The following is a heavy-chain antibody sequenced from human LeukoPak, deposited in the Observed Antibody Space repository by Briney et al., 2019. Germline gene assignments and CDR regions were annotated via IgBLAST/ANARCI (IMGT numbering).Heavy chain of an antibody. CDR1: GFTFSSYG. CDR2: IWYDGSNK. D-gene: IGHD1-26*01. Sequence: PGGSLRLSFTASGFTFSSYGMHWVRQAPGKGLEWVAVIWYDGSNKYYADSVKGRFTISRDNSKNTLYLQMNSLRAEDTAVYYCARDYRPPRSGSSPPGDYWGQGTLVTVSS. CDR3: ARDYRPPRSGSSPPGDY. V-gene: IGHV3-33*01. J-gene: IGHJ4*02.